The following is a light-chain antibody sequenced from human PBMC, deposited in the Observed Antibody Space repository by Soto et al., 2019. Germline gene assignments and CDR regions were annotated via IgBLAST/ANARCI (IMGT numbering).Light chain of an antibody. Sequence: QSVLTQPPSASGTPGQRVTISCSGSSSNIGSNYVYWYQQLPGTAPKLLIYRNNQWPSGVPDRFSGSKSGTSASLAISGLRSGDEADYYCAAWDDSLSGVVFGGGTKVTVL. CDR2: RNN. CDR3: AAWDDSLSGVV. J-gene: IGLJ2*01. V-gene: IGLV1-47*01. CDR1: SSNIGSNY.